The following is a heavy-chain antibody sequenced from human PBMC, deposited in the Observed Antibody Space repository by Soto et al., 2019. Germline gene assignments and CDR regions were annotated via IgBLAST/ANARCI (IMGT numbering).Heavy chain of an antibody. D-gene: IGHD2-2*01. CDR2: ISSSSSYT. CDR3: ARDPRYCSSTSCYGSRSGYSYGYPAVYFDY. J-gene: IGHJ4*02. V-gene: IGHV3-11*06. Sequence: QVQLVESGGGLVKPGGSLRLSCAASGFTFSDYYMSWIRQAPGKGLEWVSYISSSSSYTNYADSVKGRFTISRDNAKNSLYLQMNSPRAEDTAVYYCARDPRYCSSTSCYGSRSGYSYGYPAVYFDYWGQGTLVTVSS. CDR1: GFTFSDYY.